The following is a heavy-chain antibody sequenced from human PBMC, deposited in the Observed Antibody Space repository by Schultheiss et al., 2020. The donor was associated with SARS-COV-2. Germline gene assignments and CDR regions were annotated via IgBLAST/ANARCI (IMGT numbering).Heavy chain of an antibody. V-gene: IGHV3-30*14. CDR3: AKDEGIVLMVYAIGEIDY. J-gene: IGHJ4*02. CDR2: ISYDGSNK. Sequence: GGSLRLSCAASGFTFSSYAMHWVRQAPGKGLEWVAVISYDGSNKYYADSVKGRFTISRDNSKNTLYLQMSSLRAEDTAVYYCAKDEGIVLMVYAIGEIDYWGQGTLVTVSS. D-gene: IGHD2-8*01. CDR1: GFTFSSYA.